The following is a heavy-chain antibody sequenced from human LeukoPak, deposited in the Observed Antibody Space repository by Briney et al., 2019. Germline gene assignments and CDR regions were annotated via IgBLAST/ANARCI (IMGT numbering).Heavy chain of an antibody. CDR1: GYTFTDYY. CDR3: ARDPRVGDLTPYFDY. V-gene: IGHV1-46*01. D-gene: IGHD2-21*02. Sequence: ASVKVSCKASGYTFTDYYMHWVRQAPGQGLEWMGIINPSGGSTSYAQKFQGRVTMTRDTSTSTVYMELSSLRSEDTAVYYCARDPRVGDLTPYFDYWGQGTLVTVSS. CDR2: INPSGGST. J-gene: IGHJ4*02.